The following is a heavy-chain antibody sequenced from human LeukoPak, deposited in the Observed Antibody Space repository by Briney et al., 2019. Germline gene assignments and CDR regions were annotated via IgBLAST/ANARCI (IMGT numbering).Heavy chain of an antibody. V-gene: IGHV1-18*01. CDR3: AAPGYYYDSSGYSYNWFDP. Sequence: ASVKVSCKTSGYTFTSYGISWVRQAPGQGLEWMGWISPYNGNTNYVQKLQGRVTMTTDTSTSTAYMELRSLRSDDTAVYYCAAPGYYYDSSGYSYNWFDPWGQGTLVTVSS. D-gene: IGHD3-22*01. J-gene: IGHJ5*02. CDR1: GYTFTSYG. CDR2: ISPYNGNT.